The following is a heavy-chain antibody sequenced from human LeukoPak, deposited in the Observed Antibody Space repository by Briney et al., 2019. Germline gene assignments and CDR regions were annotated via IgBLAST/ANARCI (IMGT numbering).Heavy chain of an antibody. CDR1: AFTFSSYW. CDR2: INSDGTTT. J-gene: IGHJ4*02. V-gene: IGHV3-74*01. CDR3: ARGYYSGSRIDY. Sequence: GGSLRLSCAASAFTFSSYWMHWVRQGPGKGLMWVARINSDGTTTTYADSVKGRFTISRGNARNTLYLQMNSLTADDTAVYYCARGYYSGSRIDYWGQGTLVTVSS. D-gene: IGHD6-13*01.